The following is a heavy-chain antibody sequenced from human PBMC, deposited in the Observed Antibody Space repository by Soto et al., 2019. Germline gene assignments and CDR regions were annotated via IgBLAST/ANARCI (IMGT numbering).Heavy chain of an antibody. CDR2: IYYSGST. D-gene: IGHD3-16*02. J-gene: IGHJ4*02. V-gene: IGHV4-39*01. Sequence: SETLSLTCTVSGGSISSSSYYWGWIRQPPGKGLEWIGSIYYSGSTYYNPSLKSRVTISVDTSENQFSLKLSSVSAADTAVYYCARGAVMITFGGVIVPDYWGQGTLVTVSS. CDR1: GGSISSSSYY. CDR3: ARGAVMITFGGVIVPDY.